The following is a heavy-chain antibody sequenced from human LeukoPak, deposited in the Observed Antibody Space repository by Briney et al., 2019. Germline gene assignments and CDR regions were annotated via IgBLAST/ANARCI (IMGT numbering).Heavy chain of an antibody. V-gene: IGHV3-23*01. D-gene: IGHD3-16*01. Sequence: PGGSLRLSCAASGFTFSSYAMSWVRQAPGKGLEWVSAISGSGGSTYYADSVKSRFTISRDNSKNTLYLQMNGLRAEDTAVYYCAIGTIMITFAFDYGGQGTVVTVSS. J-gene: IGHJ4*02. CDR3: AIGTIMITFAFDY. CDR1: GFTFSSYA. CDR2: ISGSGGST.